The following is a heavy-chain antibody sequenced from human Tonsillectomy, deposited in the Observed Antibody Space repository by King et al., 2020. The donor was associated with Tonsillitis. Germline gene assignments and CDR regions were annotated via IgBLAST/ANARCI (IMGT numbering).Heavy chain of an antibody. Sequence: LVQSGAEVKKPGASVEVSCKTSGFSFTGYYIHWMRQAPGQGLEWMGWMNPNSGGTNYAQKFQGRVTMTRDTSISTAYMELSRLRSDDTAVYYCARDVIAAVSSSFDPWGQGTLVIVSS. CDR2: MNPNSGGT. CDR1: GFSFTGYY. V-gene: IGHV1-2*02. D-gene: IGHD6-13*01. CDR3: ARDVIAAVSSSFDP. J-gene: IGHJ5*02.